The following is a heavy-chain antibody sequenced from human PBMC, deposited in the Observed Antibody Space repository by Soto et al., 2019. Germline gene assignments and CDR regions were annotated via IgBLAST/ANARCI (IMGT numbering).Heavy chain of an antibody. J-gene: IGHJ6*02. CDR1: GGTFSSYA. CDR2: IIPIFGTA. D-gene: IGHD2-15*01. V-gene: IGHV1-69*01. CDR3: ARSQGGSSSLDIYYYYYYGMDV. Sequence: QVQLVQSGAEVKKPGSSVKVSCKAPGGTFSSYAISWVRQAPGQGLEWMGGIIPIFGTAKYAQKFQGRVTITADESTXXXXXXXXXXXXXDTAVYYCARSQGGSSSLDIYYYYYYGMDVWGQGTTVTVSS.